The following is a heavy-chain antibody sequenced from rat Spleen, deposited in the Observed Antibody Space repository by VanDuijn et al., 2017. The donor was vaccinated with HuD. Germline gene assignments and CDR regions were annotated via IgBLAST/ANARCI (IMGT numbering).Heavy chain of an antibody. Sequence: QVQLKESGPGLVQPSQTLSLTCTVSGFSLTSYNVHWVRQSTGKGLEWMGVMWSGGSTDYNSALKSRLSISRDTSKNQVFLKMNSLQTEDTATYYCARVGYSSYVRYFDYWGHGVMVTVSS. V-gene: IGHV2-30*01. CDR1: GFSLTSYN. J-gene: IGHJ2*01. CDR2: MWSGGST. CDR3: ARVGYSSYVRYFDY. D-gene: IGHD1-2*01.